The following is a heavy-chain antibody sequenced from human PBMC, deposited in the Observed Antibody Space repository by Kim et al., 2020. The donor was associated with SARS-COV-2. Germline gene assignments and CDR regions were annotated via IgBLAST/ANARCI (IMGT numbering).Heavy chain of an antibody. CDR1: GFTFSSYG. CDR2: IWYDGSNK. Sequence: GGSLRLSCAASGFTFSSYGMHWVRQAPGKGLEWVAVIWYDGSNKYYADSVKGRFTISRDNSKNTLYLQMNSLRAEDTAVYYCARDDWVGTMVRGVILYYYGMDVWGQGTTVTVSS. D-gene: IGHD3-10*01. J-gene: IGHJ6*02. V-gene: IGHV3-33*08. CDR3: ARDDWVGTMVRGVILYYYGMDV.